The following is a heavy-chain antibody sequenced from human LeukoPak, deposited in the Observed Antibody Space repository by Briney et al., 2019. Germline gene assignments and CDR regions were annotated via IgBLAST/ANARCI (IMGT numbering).Heavy chain of an antibody. D-gene: IGHD7-27*01. J-gene: IGHJ4*02. CDR3: ARNWGLAQGYFDY. Sequence: ASVKVSCKASGYTFTGYYMHWVRQASGQGLEWMGWINPNSGGTNYAQKFQGRVTMTRDTSISTAYMELSSLRSEDTAVYYCARNWGLAQGYFDYWGQGTLVTVSS. CDR2: INPNSGGT. CDR1: GYTFTGYY. V-gene: IGHV1-2*02.